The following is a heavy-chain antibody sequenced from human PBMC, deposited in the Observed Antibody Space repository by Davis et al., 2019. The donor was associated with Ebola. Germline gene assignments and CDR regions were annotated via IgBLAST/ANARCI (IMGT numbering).Heavy chain of an antibody. V-gene: IGHV3-33*06. CDR3: AQQYYYYYGMDV. CDR1: GFTFSSYG. CDR2: IWYDGSNK. J-gene: IGHJ6*02. Sequence: PGGSLRLSCAASGFTFSSYGMHWVRQAPGKGLEWVAVIWYDGSNKYYADSVKGRFTISRDNSKNTLYLQMNSLRAEDTAVYYCAQQYYYYYGMDVWGQGTTVTVSS.